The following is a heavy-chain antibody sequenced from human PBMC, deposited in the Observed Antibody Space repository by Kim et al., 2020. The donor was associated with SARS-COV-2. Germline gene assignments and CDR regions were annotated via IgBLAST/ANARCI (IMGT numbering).Heavy chain of an antibody. Sequence: SETLSLTCTVSGGSMSGSYWSWIRQPPEKGLEYIGYIYYSGSTDYNPSLKSRVTISVDTSKNRFSLRLSSVTAADTAVYYCARGGWYVDSWGQGTLVTVSS. CDR1: GGSMSGSY. CDR2: IYYSGST. D-gene: IGHD6-19*01. V-gene: IGHV4-59*01. J-gene: IGHJ5*01. CDR3: ARGGWYVDS.